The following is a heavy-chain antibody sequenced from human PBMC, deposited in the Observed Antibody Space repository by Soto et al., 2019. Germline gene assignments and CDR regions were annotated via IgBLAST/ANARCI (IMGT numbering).Heavy chain of an antibody. J-gene: IGHJ4*02. V-gene: IGHV3-23*01. D-gene: IGHD2-2*01. CDR1: GFTFSNYA. CDR2: ISDSGDRT. Sequence: EVQLLESGGGLVQPGGSLRLSCAASGFTFSNYAMSWVRQAPGKGLEWVSGISDSGDRTYYADSVKGRFTVSRDNSKNTVYMQVNSLRAEDTAVYYCARHCSSTSCYVPLYWGQGTLVTVSS. CDR3: ARHCSSTSCYVPLY.